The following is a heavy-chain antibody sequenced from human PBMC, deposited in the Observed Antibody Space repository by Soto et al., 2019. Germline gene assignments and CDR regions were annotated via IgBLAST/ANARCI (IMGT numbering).Heavy chain of an antibody. Sequence: SETLSITCAVYGGSFSGYYWSWIRQPPGKGLEWIGEINHSGSTNYNPSLKSRVTISVDTSKNQFSLKLSSVTAADTAVYYCARRGKQLVRSHWFDPWGQGTLVTVSS. CDR2: INHSGST. D-gene: IGHD6-13*01. J-gene: IGHJ5*02. CDR3: ARRGKQLVRSHWFDP. CDR1: GGSFSGYY. V-gene: IGHV4-34*01.